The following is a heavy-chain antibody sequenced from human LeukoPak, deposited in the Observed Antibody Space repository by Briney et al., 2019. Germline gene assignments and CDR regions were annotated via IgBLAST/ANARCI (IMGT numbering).Heavy chain of an antibody. CDR2: INPNSGGT. CDR1: GYTFTGYY. V-gene: IGHV1-2*04. J-gene: IGHJ3*02. CDR3: ARGYYGSKVDAFDI. D-gene: IGHD3-10*01. Sequence: ASMKVSCKASGYTFTGYYMHWVRQAPGQGLEWMGWINPNSGGTNYAQKFQGWVTMTRDTSISTAYMELSRLRSDDTAVYYCARGYYGSKVDAFDIWGQGTMVTVSS.